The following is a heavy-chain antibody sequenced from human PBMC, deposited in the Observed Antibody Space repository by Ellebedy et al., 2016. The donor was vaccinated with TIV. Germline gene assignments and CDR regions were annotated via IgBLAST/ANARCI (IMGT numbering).Heavy chain of an antibody. Sequence: GGSLRLSXEVSGFTFTKYWMSWVRQAPGKGLEWVANIKEEGSEKNYVDSVKGRFTISRDNAKKLVFLQVNSLRAVDTTVYYCATGGLDYWGQGTLVTVSS. D-gene: IGHD3-10*01. J-gene: IGHJ4*02. CDR2: IKEEGSEK. CDR3: ATGGLDY. V-gene: IGHV3-7*03. CDR1: GFTFTKYW.